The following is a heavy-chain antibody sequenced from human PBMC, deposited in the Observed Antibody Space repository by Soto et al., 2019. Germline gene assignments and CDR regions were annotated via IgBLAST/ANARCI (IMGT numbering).Heavy chain of an antibody. CDR3: AKDMRAAAIGWFDP. D-gene: IGHD6-13*01. CDR2: XXWXXGXX. J-gene: IGHJ5*02. CDR1: GFTFDDYA. V-gene: IGHV3-9*01. Sequence: GGSLRLSCAASGFTFDDYAIHWVRQAPGKGLEWVSGXXWXXGXXXXXDXXXGRFTISRDNAKNSLYLQMNSLRAEDTALYYCAKDMRAAAIGWFDPWGQGTLVTVSS.